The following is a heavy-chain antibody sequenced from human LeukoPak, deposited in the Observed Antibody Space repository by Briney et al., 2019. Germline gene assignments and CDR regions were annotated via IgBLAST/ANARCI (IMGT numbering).Heavy chain of an antibody. Sequence: GGSLRLSCAASGFTFSSYAMHWVRQAPGKGLEYVSAISSNGGSTYYANSAKGRFTISRDSSKNTLYLQMGSLRAEDMAVYYCARVGYTSYYYYGMDVWGQGTTVTVSS. D-gene: IGHD6-13*01. CDR2: ISSNGGST. V-gene: IGHV3-64*01. J-gene: IGHJ6*02. CDR1: GFTFSSYA. CDR3: ARVGYTSYYYYGMDV.